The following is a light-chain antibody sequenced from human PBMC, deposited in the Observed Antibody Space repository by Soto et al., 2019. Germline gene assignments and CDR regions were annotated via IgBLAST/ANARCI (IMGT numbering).Light chain of an antibody. J-gene: IGKJ3*01. CDR3: QQYDNLPFT. V-gene: IGKV1-33*01. Sequence: DIQMTQSPSSLSASVGDRVTITCQASQDISNYLNWYQQKPGKAPKLLIYAASNLETGGPSRFSGSGSGTDFTFTISSLQPKDIAPYYCQQYDNLPFTFGHGTKVDI. CDR2: AAS. CDR1: QDISNY.